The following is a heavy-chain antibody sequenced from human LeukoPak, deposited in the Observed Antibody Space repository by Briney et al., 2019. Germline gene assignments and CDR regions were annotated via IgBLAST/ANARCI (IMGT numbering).Heavy chain of an antibody. CDR2: INSDGSST. CDR1: GFTFSNYW. D-gene: IGHD3-3*01. V-gene: IGHV3-74*01. Sequence: GGSLRLSCAASGFTFSNYWMHWVRQAPGKGLVWVSLINSDGSSTIYADSVKGRFTISGDNAKNTLYLQMNGLRAEDTAVYYCARGLTIFGVVNDAFDIWGQGTMVTVSS. CDR3: ARGLTIFGVVNDAFDI. J-gene: IGHJ3*02.